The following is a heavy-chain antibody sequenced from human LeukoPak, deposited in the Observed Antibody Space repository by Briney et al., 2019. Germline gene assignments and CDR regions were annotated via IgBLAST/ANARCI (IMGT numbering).Heavy chain of an antibody. CDR1: GYSFTTYS. V-gene: IGHV1-69*05. CDR2: IIPIFGTA. CDR3: ALVRSPVASYYYCYYMDV. D-gene: IGHD4-23*01. J-gene: IGHJ6*03. Sequence: SVKVSCKASGYSFTTYSVSWVRQAPGQGLEWMGGIIPIFGTANYAQKFQGRVTITTDESTSTAYMELSSLRSEDTAVYYCALVRSPVASYYYCYYMDVWGKGTTVTVSS.